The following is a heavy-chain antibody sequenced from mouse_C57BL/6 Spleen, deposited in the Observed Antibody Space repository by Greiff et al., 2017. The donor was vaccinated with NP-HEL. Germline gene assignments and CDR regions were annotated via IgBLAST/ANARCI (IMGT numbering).Heavy chain of an antibody. CDR3: TTFDYEGLNAMDY. CDR1: GFNIKDYY. Sequence: EVQLQQSGAELVRPGASVKLSCTASGFNIKDYYMHWVKQRPEQGLEWIGRIDPEDGDTEYAPKFQGKATMTADTSSNTAYLQLSSLTSEDTAVYYCTTFDYEGLNAMDYWGQGTSVTVSS. CDR2: IDPEDGDT. V-gene: IGHV14-1*01. D-gene: IGHD2-4*01. J-gene: IGHJ4*01.